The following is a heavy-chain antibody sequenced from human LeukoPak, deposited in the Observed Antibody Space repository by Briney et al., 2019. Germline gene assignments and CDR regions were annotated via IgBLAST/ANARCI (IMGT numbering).Heavy chain of an antibody. V-gene: IGHV4-39*07. CDR1: GGSISSSSYY. D-gene: IGHD3-16*01. Sequence: PSETLSLTCTVSGGSISSSSYYWGWIRQPPGKGLEWIGSIYYSGSTYYNPSLKSRVTISVDTSKNQFSLKLSSVTAADTAVYYCASYTYPGRHFDYWGQGTLVTVSS. CDR3: ASYTYPGRHFDY. CDR2: IYYSGST. J-gene: IGHJ4*02.